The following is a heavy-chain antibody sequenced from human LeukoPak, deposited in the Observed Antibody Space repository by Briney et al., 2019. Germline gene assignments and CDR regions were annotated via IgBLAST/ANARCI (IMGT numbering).Heavy chain of an antibody. CDR2: INGDAGST. Sequence: GGSLRLSCAASGFIFDDYAIHWVRQGPGKGLEWVSVINGDAGSTYYADSVKGRFTISRDDSKNSLYLQMNSLRTEDTALYYCAKDIDEADYYYYGMDVWGQGTPVTVSS. D-gene: IGHD3-9*01. CDR3: AKDIDEADYYYYGMDV. J-gene: IGHJ6*02. V-gene: IGHV3-43*02. CDR1: GFIFDDYA.